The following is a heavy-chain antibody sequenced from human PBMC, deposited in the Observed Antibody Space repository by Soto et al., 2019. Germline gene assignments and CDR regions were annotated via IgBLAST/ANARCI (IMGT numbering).Heavy chain of an antibody. J-gene: IGHJ4*02. CDR3: AKESITMIVVVITPYFDY. Sequence: GGSLRLSCAASGFTFSSYWMSWVRQAPGKGLEWVSAISGSGGSTYYADSVKGRFTISRDNSKNTLYLQMNSLRAEDTAVYYCAKESITMIVVVITPYFDYWGQGTLVTVSS. D-gene: IGHD3-22*01. CDR2: ISGSGGST. CDR1: GFTFSSYW. V-gene: IGHV3-23*01.